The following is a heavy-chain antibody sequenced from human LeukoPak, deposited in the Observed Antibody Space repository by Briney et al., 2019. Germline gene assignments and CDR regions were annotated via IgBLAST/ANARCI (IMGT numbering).Heavy chain of an antibody. CDR1: GYTFTSYD. J-gene: IGHJ4*02. CDR3: AREYGSGSYLLLLGYYFDY. CDR2: MNPNSGNT. Sequence: ASVKVSCKASGYTFTSYDINWVRQATGQGLEWMGWMNPNSGNTGYAQKFQGRVTITRNTFISTAYMELSSLRSEDTAVYYCAREYGSGSYLLLLGYYFDYWGQGTLVTVSS. D-gene: IGHD3-10*01. V-gene: IGHV1-8*03.